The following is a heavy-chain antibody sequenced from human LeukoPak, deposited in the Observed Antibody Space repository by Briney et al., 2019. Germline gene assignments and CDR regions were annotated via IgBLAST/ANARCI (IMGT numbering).Heavy chain of an antibody. Sequence: GGSLRLSCAASGSTFSSYWMSWVRQAPGKGLEWVANIKQDGSEKNYVDSVKGRFTISRDNAKNSMNLQMNSLRAEDTAVYYCARQSSNFDYGMDVWGQGTTVTVSS. CDR3: ARQSSNFDYGMDV. J-gene: IGHJ6*02. CDR2: IKQDGSEK. CDR1: GSTFSSYW. D-gene: IGHD6-13*01. V-gene: IGHV3-7*01.